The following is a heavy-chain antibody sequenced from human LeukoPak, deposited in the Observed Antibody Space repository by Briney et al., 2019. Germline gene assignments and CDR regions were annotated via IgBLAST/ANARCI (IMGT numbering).Heavy chain of an antibody. CDR3: SRDRSRGYSFT. V-gene: IGHV3-53*01. Sequence: GGSLRLSCAVSGVTVSTDYMGWVRQAPGKGLEWVSVIYADGGGGGTHYADSVKGRFTISRDNSRNTLYLQMSNLRADDTAMYYCSRDRSRGYSFTWGQGTLVTVS. CDR1: GVTVSTDY. D-gene: IGHD5-12*01. CDR2: IYADGGGGGT. J-gene: IGHJ5*02.